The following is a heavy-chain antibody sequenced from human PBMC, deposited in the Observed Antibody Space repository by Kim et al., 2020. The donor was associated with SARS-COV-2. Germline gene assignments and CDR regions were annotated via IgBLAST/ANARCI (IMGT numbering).Heavy chain of an antibody. J-gene: IGHJ4*02. CDR3: ARDRRFLEWPTHFDY. D-gene: IGHD3-3*01. Sequence: DSVKGRFTISRDNAKNSLYLQMNSLRDEDTAVYYCARDRRFLEWPTHFDYWGQGTLVTVSS. V-gene: IGHV3-48*02.